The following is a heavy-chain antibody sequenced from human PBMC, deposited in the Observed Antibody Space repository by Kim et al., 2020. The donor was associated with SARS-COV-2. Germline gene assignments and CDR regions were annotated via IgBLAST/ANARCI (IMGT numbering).Heavy chain of an antibody. V-gene: IGHV3-74*01. Sequence: GGSLRLSCAASGFTFSSYWMHWVRQAPGKGLVWVSRINSDGSSTSYADSVKGRFTISRDNAKNTLYLQMNSLRAEDTAVYYCARVRVARSYDRRPLYYYYGMDVWGQGTTVTVSS. CDR1: GFTFSSYW. CDR2: INSDGSST. J-gene: IGHJ6*02. CDR3: ARVRVARSYDRRPLYYYYGMDV. D-gene: IGHD3-22*01.